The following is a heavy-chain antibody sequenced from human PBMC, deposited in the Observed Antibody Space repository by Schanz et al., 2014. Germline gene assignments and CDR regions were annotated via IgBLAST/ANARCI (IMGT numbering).Heavy chain of an antibody. CDR3: AREPLGCTGSGCQTYDAFDI. Sequence: QVQLVQSGAEMKKPGASVKVSCKASGYIFIGYYIHWVRQAPGQGLEWMGWTNTNSGDTKIAQKFQGSGTRTRDPSSSEAYMELTSLRSDDTAVYYCAREPLGCTGSGCQTYDAFDIWGQGTMVTVSS. J-gene: IGHJ3*02. V-gene: IGHV1-2*02. CDR2: TNTNSGDT. CDR1: GYIFIGYY. D-gene: IGHD2-8*02.